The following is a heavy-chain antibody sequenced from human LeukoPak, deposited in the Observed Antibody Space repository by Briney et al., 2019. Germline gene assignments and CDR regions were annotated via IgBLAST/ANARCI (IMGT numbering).Heavy chain of an antibody. CDR1: GITVSSNY. D-gene: IGHD5-18*01. CDR3: ARRGHSYGSPFDY. V-gene: IGHV3-66*04. J-gene: IGHJ4*02. CDR2: IYPNGNT. Sequence: QSGGSLRLSCAASGITVSSNYMSWVRQAPGKGLEWVSMIYPNGNTFYTDSVKGRFTISRDNSKNALDLQMSSLRAEDTAIYYCARRGHSYGSPFDYWGQGTLVTVSS.